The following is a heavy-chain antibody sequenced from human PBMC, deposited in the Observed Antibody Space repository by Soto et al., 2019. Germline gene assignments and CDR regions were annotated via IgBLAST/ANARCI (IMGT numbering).Heavy chain of an antibody. Sequence: GSLRLSCAASGFTFSDYYMSWIRQAPGKGLEWVSYISSSGSTIYYADSVKGRFTVSRDNAKNSLYLQMNSLRAEDTAVYYCARASSGSYYYGMDVWGQGTTVTISS. CDR3: ARASSGSYYYGMDV. CDR2: ISSSGSTI. J-gene: IGHJ6*02. V-gene: IGHV3-11*01. D-gene: IGHD3-22*01. CDR1: GFTFSDYY.